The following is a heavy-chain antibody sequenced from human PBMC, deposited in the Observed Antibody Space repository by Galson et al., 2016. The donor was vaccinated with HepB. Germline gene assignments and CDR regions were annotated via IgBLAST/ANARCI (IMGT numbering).Heavy chain of an antibody. CDR3: ATVRRDTSSSGQFYYFYMDV. V-gene: IGHV1-69*01. CDR1: GGTFSTYD. J-gene: IGHJ6*03. D-gene: IGHD6-6*01. Sequence: SCAASGGTFSTYDFNWVRQAPGQGLEWMGGISHIFGTTEYAQKFQGRVTITADESTSTGYMEISSLRSEDTAVYYCATVRRDTSSSGQFYYFYMDVWGIGTTVTVSS. CDR2: ISHIFGTT.